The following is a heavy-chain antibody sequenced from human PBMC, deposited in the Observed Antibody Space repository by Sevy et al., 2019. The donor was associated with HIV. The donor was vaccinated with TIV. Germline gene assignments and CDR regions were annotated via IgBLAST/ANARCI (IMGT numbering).Heavy chain of an antibody. Sequence: SETLSLTCTVSGVSFSDYYWAWIRQAPGKGLEWIGEVSQSGNAKYNPSLRSRVVMSLDTSKNHFSLKLSSVTAADTAMYYCVRGPLFSPEYCSGGTCPTIDFWSQGTLVTVSS. CDR2: VSQSGNA. V-gene: IGHV4-34*01. D-gene: IGHD2-15*01. J-gene: IGHJ4*02. CDR1: GVSFSDYY. CDR3: VRGPLFSPEYCSGGTCPTIDF.